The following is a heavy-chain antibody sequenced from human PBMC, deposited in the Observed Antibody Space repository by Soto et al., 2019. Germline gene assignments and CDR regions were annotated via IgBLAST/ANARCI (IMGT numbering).Heavy chain of an antibody. J-gene: IGHJ4*02. CDR1: GFTFSSYA. CDR3: AKVGDCGGDCYSYYFDY. D-gene: IGHD2-21*02. V-gene: IGHV3-23*01. Sequence: GGSLRLSCAASGFTFSSYAMSWVRQAPGKGLEWVSAISGRGGSTYYADSVKGRFTISRDNSKNTLYLQMNSLRAEDTAVYYCAKVGDCGGDCYSYYFDYWGQGTLVTVSS. CDR2: ISGRGGST.